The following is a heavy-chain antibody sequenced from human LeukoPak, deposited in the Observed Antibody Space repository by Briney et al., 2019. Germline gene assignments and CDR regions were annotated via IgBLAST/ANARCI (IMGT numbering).Heavy chain of an antibody. CDR2: ITNSGSTV. Sequence: PGGSLRLSCAATGFTISDYYMSWIRQAPGKGLEWVSYITNSGSTVYYIDSVKGRFTISRDNAKNSLYLQMNSLRAEDTAVYYCAKDRPVYLFDYWGQGTLVTVSS. V-gene: IGHV3-11*01. D-gene: IGHD1-14*01. CDR1: GFTISDYY. J-gene: IGHJ4*02. CDR3: AKDRPVYLFDY.